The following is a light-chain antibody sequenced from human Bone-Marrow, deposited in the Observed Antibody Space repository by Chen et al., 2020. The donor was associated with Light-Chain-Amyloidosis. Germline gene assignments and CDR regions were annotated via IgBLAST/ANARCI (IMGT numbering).Light chain of an antibody. CDR2: DAS. CDR3: QLYNTYSTT. CDR1: QNVGRW. V-gene: IGKV1-5*01. J-gene: IGKJ1*01. Sequence: IQMTQSPSTLSAFVGDRVTITCRASQNVGRWVAWYQQKAGKAPEVLIYDASSLNSGVPYRFSGSGSGSEFTLTITSRQPYDYATYFCQLYNTYSTTFGQGTEVDI.